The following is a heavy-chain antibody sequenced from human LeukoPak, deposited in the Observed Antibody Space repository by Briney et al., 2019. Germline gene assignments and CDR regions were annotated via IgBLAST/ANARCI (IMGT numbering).Heavy chain of an antibody. V-gene: IGHV3-23*01. Sequence: SGGSVRLSCAASGFTFSSYAMSWVRQAPGKGLEWVSAISGSGGSTYYADSVKGRFTISRDNSKNTLYLQMNSLRAEDTAVYYCAKGKQWLVQRALLNWGQGTLVTVSS. D-gene: IGHD6-19*01. CDR3: AKGKQWLVQRALLN. J-gene: IGHJ4*02. CDR1: GFTFSSYA. CDR2: ISGSGGST.